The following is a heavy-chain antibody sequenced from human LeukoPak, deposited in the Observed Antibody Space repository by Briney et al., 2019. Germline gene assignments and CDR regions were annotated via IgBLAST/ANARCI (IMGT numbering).Heavy chain of an antibody. CDR1: GYTFTGQY. V-gene: IGHV1-2*06. CDR2: INPNSGGT. J-gene: IGHJ4*02. D-gene: IGHD6-13*01. CDR3: ARVIAAAGTQYFDY. Sequence: GASVKVSCKASGYTFTGQYIHWVRQAPGQGLEWMGRINPNSGGTNYAQKFQGRVTMTRDTSISTAYMELSRLRSDDTAVYYCARVIAAAGTQYFDYWGQGTLVTVSS.